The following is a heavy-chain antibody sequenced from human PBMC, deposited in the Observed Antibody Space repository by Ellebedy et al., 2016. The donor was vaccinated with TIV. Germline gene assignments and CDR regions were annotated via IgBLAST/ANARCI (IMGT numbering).Heavy chain of an antibody. CDR3: ARGYDLWTPDNWFDP. J-gene: IGHJ5*02. D-gene: IGHD3-3*01. CDR2: MNPNSGNT. V-gene: IGHV1-8*01. CDR1: EYTFTGFD. Sequence: AASVKVSCKASEYTFTGFDINWVRQATGQGLEWMGWMNPNSGNTGYAQKFQGRLTMTRNTSISTAYMELSSLISDDTAVYYCARGYDLWTPDNWFDPWGQGTLVTVSS.